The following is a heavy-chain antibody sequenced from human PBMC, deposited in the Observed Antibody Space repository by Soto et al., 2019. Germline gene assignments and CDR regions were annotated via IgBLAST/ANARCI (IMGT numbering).Heavy chain of an antibody. CDR3: ARALQRDWNYVLQARPPGY. CDR1: GGSFSGYY. Sequence: SETLSLTCAVYGGSFSGYYWTWIRQPPATGLEWIGEINHSGSTNYNPSLKSRVTISVDTSKNQFSLKLTSVTAADTAVYYCARALQRDWNYVLQARPPGYWGQGTLVTVSS. D-gene: IGHD1-7*01. V-gene: IGHV4-34*01. J-gene: IGHJ4*02. CDR2: INHSGST.